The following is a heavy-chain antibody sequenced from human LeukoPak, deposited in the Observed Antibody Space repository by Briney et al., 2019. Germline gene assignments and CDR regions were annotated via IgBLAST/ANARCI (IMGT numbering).Heavy chain of an antibody. Sequence: GGSLRLSCAASGFTVSTDHMSWVRQAPGKGLEWVAVSYSSGSTHYAESVKGRSTISRDNSQNTLSLQMNSLRAEDTAVYYCARVWELSFDYWGQGSLVTVSS. D-gene: IGHD1-26*01. CDR3: ARVWELSFDY. CDR2: SYSSGST. CDR1: GFTVSTDH. V-gene: IGHV3-53*01. J-gene: IGHJ4*02.